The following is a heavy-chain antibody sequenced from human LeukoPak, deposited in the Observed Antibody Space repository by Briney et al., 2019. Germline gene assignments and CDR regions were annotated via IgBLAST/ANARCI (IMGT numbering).Heavy chain of an antibody. V-gene: IGHV3-20*04. CDR2: INWNGGST. CDR3: ARDVGSSWYEDY. D-gene: IGHD6-13*01. CDR1: GFTFDDYG. Sequence: GGSLRLSCAASGFTFDDYGMSWVRQAPGKGLEWVSGINWNGGSTGYADSVKGRFTISRDNVKNSLYLQMNSLRAEDAALYYCARDVGSSWYEDYWGQGTLVTVSS. J-gene: IGHJ4*02.